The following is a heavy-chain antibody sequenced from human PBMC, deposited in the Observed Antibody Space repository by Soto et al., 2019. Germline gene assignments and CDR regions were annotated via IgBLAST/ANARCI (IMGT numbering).Heavy chain of an antibody. CDR2: IGTAGDT. V-gene: IGHV3-13*01. Sequence: PAWSLRLSSAASGLTFSSYDMHWVRQATGKGLEWVSAIGTAGDTYYPGSVKGRFTISIENAKNSLYLQMNSLRAGDTAVYYCARGSGGYYYMDVWGKGTTVTVSS. D-gene: IGHD2-15*01. CDR1: GLTFSSYD. CDR3: ARGSGGYYYMDV. J-gene: IGHJ6*03.